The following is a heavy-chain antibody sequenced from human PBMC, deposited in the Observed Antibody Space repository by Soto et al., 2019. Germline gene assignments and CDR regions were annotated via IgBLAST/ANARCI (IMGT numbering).Heavy chain of an antibody. V-gene: IGHV3-48*02. CDR2: ISSSSSTI. J-gene: IGHJ4*02. CDR3: ARVGGHGGNSPYFDY. CDR1: GFTFSSYS. Sequence: EVQLVESGGGLVQPGGSLRLSCEASGFTFSSYSMNWVRQAPGKGLEWVSYISSSSSTIYYADSVKGRFTISRDNAKNSLYLQMNSLRDEDTAVYYCARVGGHGGNSPYFDYWGQGTLVTVSS. D-gene: IGHD2-21*02.